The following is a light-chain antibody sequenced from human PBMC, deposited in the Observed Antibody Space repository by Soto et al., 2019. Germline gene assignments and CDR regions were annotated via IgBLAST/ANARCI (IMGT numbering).Light chain of an antibody. CDR1: QSVSSSY. V-gene: IGKV3-20*01. CDR2: GAS. J-gene: IGKJ1*01. CDR3: QQHGSSPGT. Sequence: EIVLTQSPGTLSLSPGERATLSCRASQSVSSSYLAWYQQKPGQAPRLLIYGASSRATGIPDRFSGSGSGTHFTLTISRLEPEDFAVYSCQQHGSSPGTFGQGTKVEIK.